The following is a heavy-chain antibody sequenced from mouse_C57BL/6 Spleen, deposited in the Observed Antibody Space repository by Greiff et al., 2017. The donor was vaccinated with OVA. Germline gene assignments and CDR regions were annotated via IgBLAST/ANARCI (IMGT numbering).Heavy chain of an antibody. J-gene: IGHJ1*03. D-gene: IGHD1-1*01. CDR3: ARDYYGSEEYFDV. CDR1: GYTFTDYN. CDR2: INPNNGGT. V-gene: IGHV1-18*01. Sequence: VQLQQSGPELVKPGASVKIPCKASGYTFTDYNMDWVKQSHGKSLEWIGDINPNNGGTIYNQKFKGKATLTVDKSSSTAYMELRSLTSEDTAVYYCARDYYGSEEYFDVWGTGTTVTVSS.